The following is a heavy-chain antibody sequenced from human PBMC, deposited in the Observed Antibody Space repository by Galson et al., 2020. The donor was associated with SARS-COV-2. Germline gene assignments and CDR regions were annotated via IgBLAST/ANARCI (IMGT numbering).Heavy chain of an antibody. J-gene: IGHJ4*02. CDR2: IYYSGST. V-gene: IGHV4-39*07. D-gene: IGHD3-16*02. Sequence: SETLSLTCTVSGGSISSSSYYWGWIRQPPGKGLEWIGSIYYSGSTYYNPSLKSRVTISVDTSKNQFSLKLSSVTAADTAVYYCARDRIMITFGGVIVDYWGQGTLVTVSS. CDR1: GGSISSSSYY. CDR3: ARDRIMITFGGVIVDY.